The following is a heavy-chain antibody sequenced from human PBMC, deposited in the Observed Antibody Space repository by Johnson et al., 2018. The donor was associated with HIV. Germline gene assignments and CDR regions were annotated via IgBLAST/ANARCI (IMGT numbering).Heavy chain of an antibody. CDR2: IYSGGST. V-gene: IGHV3-66*01. J-gene: IGHJ3*02. Sequence: VQLVESGGGVVQPGGSLRLSCAAFGFTVSSNYMRWVRQTPGTGLEWVSVIYSGGSTYSADSVKGSFTISRDNSKNTLFLQMNSLRVEDTAVYFCARVGISDYDLAAFDIWGQGTMVTVSS. CDR3: ARVGISDYDLAAFDI. CDR1: GFTVSSNY. D-gene: IGHD3-3*01.